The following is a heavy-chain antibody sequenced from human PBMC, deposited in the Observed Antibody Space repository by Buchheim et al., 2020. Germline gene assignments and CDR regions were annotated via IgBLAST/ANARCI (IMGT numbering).Heavy chain of an antibody. Sequence: EVQLVESGGGLVQPGGSLRLSCAGSGFTFSTYSMDWVRQAPGKRLEWISYISTSGTTIYYADSLRGRFTISRDNAKNTLYLQMNSLRDEDTAVYYCARGWLFNSFDYWGQGIL. CDR2: ISTSGTTI. J-gene: IGHJ4*02. CDR1: GFTFSTYS. D-gene: IGHD3-22*01. CDR3: ARGWLFNSFDY. V-gene: IGHV3-48*02.